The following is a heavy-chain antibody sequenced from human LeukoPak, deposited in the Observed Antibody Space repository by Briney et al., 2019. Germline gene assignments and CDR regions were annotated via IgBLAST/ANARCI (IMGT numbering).Heavy chain of an antibody. J-gene: IGHJ4*02. D-gene: IGHD3-16*01. CDR1: GFTFDGYA. CDR3: TRDTKGGLAGSAFDC. CDR2: ISWNSGSI. V-gene: IGHV3-9*01. Sequence: GGSLRLSCAASGFTFDGYAMHWVRQAPGKGLQWVSGISWNSGSIGYADSVEGRFTISRDNAKNSLYLQMNSLKAEDTAMYYCTRDTKGGLAGSAFDCWGQGTLVTVSS.